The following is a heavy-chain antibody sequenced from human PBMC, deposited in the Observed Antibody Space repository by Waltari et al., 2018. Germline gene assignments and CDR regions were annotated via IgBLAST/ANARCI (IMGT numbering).Heavy chain of an antibody. CDR3: ATDSGSRGWFDP. J-gene: IGHJ5*02. V-gene: IGHV1-8*03. CDR1: GSTFTGYD. Sequence: QVQLVQSGAEVTKPGASVPVPCQASGSTFTGYDIHRVRQSTGQGLEWMGWMNPNSGNTGYAQKFQGRVTITRNTSISTAYMELSSLRSEDTAVYYCATDSGSRGWFDPWGQGTLVTVSS. D-gene: IGHD2-15*01. CDR2: MNPNSGNT.